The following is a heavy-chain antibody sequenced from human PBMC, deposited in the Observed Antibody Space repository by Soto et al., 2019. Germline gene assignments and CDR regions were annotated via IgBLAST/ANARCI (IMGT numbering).Heavy chain of an antibody. J-gene: IGHJ4*02. CDR1: GFTFSSYG. D-gene: IGHD3-10*01. CDR3: AKEWFGELLRYYFDY. Sequence: PGGSLRLSCAASGFTFSSYGMHWVRQAPGKGLEWVAVISYDGSNKYYADSVKGRFTISRDNSKNTLYLQMNSLRAEDTAVYHCAKEWFGELLRYYFDYWGQGTLVTVS. V-gene: IGHV3-30*18. CDR2: ISYDGSNK.